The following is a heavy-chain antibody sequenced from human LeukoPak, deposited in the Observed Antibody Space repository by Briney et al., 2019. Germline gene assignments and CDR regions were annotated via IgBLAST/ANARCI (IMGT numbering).Heavy chain of an antibody. CDR2: ISYDGSKK. J-gene: IGHJ4*02. Sequence: GGSLRLSCAASGFTFSSHGMHWVRQAPGKGLEWVAVISYDGSKKYYADSVKGRFTISRDNAKNTVYLQMNSLGAEDTAVYYCSKEKYNWNDYYDYWGQGTLVSVSS. CDR1: GFTFSSHG. CDR3: SKEKYNWNDYYDY. D-gene: IGHD1-1*01. V-gene: IGHV3-30*18.